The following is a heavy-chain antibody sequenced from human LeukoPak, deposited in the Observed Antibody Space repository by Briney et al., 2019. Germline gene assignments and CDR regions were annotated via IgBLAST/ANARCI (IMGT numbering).Heavy chain of an antibody. Sequence: GGSLRLSCAASGFTLSNYAMSWVRQAPGKGLEWVSAISGSGGSTYYADSVKGRFTISRDNSKNTLYLQMNSLRAEDTAVYYCAKGGGSGSPLNFDYWGQGTLVTVSS. J-gene: IGHJ4*02. V-gene: IGHV3-23*01. CDR1: GFTLSNYA. CDR3: AKGGGSGSPLNFDY. D-gene: IGHD3-10*01. CDR2: ISGSGGST.